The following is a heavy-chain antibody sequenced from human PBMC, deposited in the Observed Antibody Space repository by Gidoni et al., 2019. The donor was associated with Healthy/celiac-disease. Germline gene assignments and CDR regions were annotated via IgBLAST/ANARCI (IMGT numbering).Heavy chain of an antibody. D-gene: IGHD3-22*01. CDR1: GFSLSTSGVG. CDR3: AHTHLSYDSSGYYYHYYGMDV. V-gene: IGHV2-5*02. Sequence: QITLKESGPTLVKPTQTLTLTCTFSGFSLSTSGVGVGWIRQPPGKALEWLALIYWDDAKRYSPSLKSRLTITKDTSKNQVVLTMTNMDPVDTATYYCAHTHLSYDSSGYYYHYYGMDVWGQGTTVTVSS. J-gene: IGHJ6*02. CDR2: IYWDDAK.